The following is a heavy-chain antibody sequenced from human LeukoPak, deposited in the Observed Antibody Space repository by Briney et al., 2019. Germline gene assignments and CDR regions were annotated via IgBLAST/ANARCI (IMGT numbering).Heavy chain of an antibody. CDR1: GGTFSSYA. D-gene: IGHD2-2*01. J-gene: IGHJ5*02. V-gene: IGHV1-69*06. CDR3: ARDLSEGDVVVVPAAIGYNWFDP. CDR2: IIPIFGTA. Sequence: SVKVSCKASGGTFSSYAISWVRQAPGQGLEWMGGIIPIFGTANYAQKFQGRVTITADKSTSTAYMELSSLRSEDTAVYYCARDLSEGDVVVVPAAIGYNWFDPWGQGTLVTVSS.